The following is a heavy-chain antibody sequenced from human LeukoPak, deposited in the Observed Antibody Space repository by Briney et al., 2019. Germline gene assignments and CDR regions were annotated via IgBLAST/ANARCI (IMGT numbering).Heavy chain of an antibody. Sequence: GGSLRLSCAASGFTFNSYSMNWVRQAPGKGLEWVSSISATSNYIYYADSVKGRFTISRDNAKNSLYLQMNSLRAEDTAVYYCARDTSGYTFDDWGQGTLVTVSS. CDR3: ARDTSGYTFDD. CDR1: GFTFNSYS. V-gene: IGHV3-21*01. D-gene: IGHD5-18*01. J-gene: IGHJ4*02. CDR2: ISATSNYI.